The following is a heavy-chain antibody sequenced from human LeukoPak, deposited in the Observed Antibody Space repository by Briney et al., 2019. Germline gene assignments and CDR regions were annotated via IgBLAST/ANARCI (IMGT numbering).Heavy chain of an antibody. D-gene: IGHD3-10*01. V-gene: IGHV1-3*01. CDR1: GYTFTSYA. CDR2: INAGNGNT. Sequence: GASVKVSCKASGYTFTSYAMHWVRQAPGQRLEWMGWINAGNGNTEYSQKFQGRVTITRDTSASTAYMELSSLRSEDTAVYYCARVGLLWFGELSPDYWGQGTLVTVSS. CDR3: ARVGLLWFGELSPDY. J-gene: IGHJ4*02.